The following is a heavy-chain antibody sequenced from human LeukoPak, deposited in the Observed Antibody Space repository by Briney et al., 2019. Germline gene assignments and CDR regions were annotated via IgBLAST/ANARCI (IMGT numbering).Heavy chain of an antibody. CDR1: SYSISRGYY. D-gene: IGHD3-10*01. Sequence: PSETLSLTCTVSSYSISRGYYWGWIRQAPGKGVEGIGSIYHSGNTYYNPSLKSRVTISVDTSKNQFSLKLSSVTAADTGVYYCARQGYGSVPVDYWGQGTLVTISS. CDR3: ARQGYGSVPVDY. J-gene: IGHJ4*02. V-gene: IGHV4-38-2*02. CDR2: IYHSGNT.